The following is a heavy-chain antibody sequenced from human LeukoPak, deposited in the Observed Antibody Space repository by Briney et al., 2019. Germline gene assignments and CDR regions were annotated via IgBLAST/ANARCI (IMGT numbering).Heavy chain of an antibody. Sequence: SETLSLTCAVYGGSFSGHYWSWIRQPPGKGLEWIGEINHSGSTNYNPSLKSRVTISVDTSKNQFSLKLSSVTAADTAVYYCARHSTFFGVVIIKGRVRGPFDYWGQGTLVTVSS. J-gene: IGHJ4*02. D-gene: IGHD3-3*01. CDR1: GGSFSGHY. CDR3: ARHSTFFGVVIIKGRVRGPFDY. V-gene: IGHV4-34*01. CDR2: INHSGST.